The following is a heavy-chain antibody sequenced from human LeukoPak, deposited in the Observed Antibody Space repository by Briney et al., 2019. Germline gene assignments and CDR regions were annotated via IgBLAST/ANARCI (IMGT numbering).Heavy chain of an antibody. V-gene: IGHV3-30*04. CDR1: GFTFSSYA. CDR3: ESLDGYPF. Sequence: PGGSLRLSCAASGFTFSSYAMHWVRQAPGKGLEWVAVISSDGSYKYYADSVKGRFTICRDNYNNTLYLQMNSLRAEDTAVYYCESLDGYPFWGQRPLVIVSS. J-gene: IGHJ4*02. CDR2: ISSDGSYK. D-gene: IGHD5-24*01.